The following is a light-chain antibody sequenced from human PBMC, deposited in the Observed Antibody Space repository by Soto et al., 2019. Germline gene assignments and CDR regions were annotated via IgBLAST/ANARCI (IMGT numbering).Light chain of an antibody. CDR3: QQRRHWPIT. CDR1: QSVDSY. V-gene: IGKV3-11*01. Sequence: ESVLTQSPATLSLSPGERATLSCRASQSVDSYLAWYQQKPGQAPRLLIYDASNRATGIPARFSGSGSGTDFTLTISSLEPEDFAVYYCQQRRHWPITFGQGTRLEIK. J-gene: IGKJ5*01. CDR2: DAS.